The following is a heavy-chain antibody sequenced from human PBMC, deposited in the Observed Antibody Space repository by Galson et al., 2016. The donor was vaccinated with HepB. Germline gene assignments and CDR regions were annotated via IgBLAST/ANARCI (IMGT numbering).Heavy chain of an antibody. D-gene: IGHD6-13*01. J-gene: IGHJ3*01. CDR1: NGSLSEYY. V-gene: IGHV4-34*01. CDR3: AAGKAAASCLVFDF. Sequence: SETLSLTCAVYNGSLSEYYWTWIRQTPGNGLEWIGEINHNGDTKYSPSLRRRVSISVDTSKNHFSLNLNSTNAADTAVYYCAAGKAAASCLVFDFRGQGTLVSISS. CDR2: INHNGDT.